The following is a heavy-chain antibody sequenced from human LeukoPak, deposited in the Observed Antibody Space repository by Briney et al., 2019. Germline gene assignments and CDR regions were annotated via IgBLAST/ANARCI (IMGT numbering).Heavy chain of an antibody. CDR3: VRGPQGFAFDI. V-gene: IGHV3-64*02. CDR1: GFTFSRYA. Sequence: PGGSLRLSCAASGFTFSRYAMHWVRQAPGKGLEYLSAIRSNGNSSYYADSAKGRFTISRDNSKDMLYFQLGSLRSEDTAVYYCVRGPQGFAFDIWGQGTLVTV. CDR2: IRSNGNSS. J-gene: IGHJ3*02. D-gene: IGHD3-10*01.